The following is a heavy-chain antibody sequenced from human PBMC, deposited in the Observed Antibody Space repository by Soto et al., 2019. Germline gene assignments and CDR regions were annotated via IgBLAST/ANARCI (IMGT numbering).Heavy chain of an antibody. Sequence: GGSLRLSCAASGFTFSSYWMSWVRQAPGKGLEWVANIKQDGSEKYYVDSVKGRFTISRDNAKNSLYLQMNSLRAEDTAVYYCERETPLXMTAINPLGYWGQGT. J-gene: IGHJ4*02. CDR3: ERETPLXMTAINPLGY. V-gene: IGHV3-7*01. CDR1: GFTFSSYW. CDR2: IKQDGSEK. D-gene: IGHD2-21*02.